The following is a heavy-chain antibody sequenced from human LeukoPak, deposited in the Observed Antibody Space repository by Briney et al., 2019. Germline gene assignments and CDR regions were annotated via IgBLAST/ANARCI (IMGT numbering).Heavy chain of an antibody. CDR3: VRKNRDFNAAFDI. CDR2: SYSDSNT. D-gene: IGHD1-14*01. J-gene: IGHJ3*02. Sequence: QPGGSLRLSCTASGFTVSNNYMSWVRQASGKGLEWVSISYSDSNTNYADSVRGRFTISRDTSQNTLSLQMNSLRAEDTAVYYCVRKNRDFNAAFDIWGQGTVVTVSS. CDR1: GFTVSNNY. V-gene: IGHV3-53*01.